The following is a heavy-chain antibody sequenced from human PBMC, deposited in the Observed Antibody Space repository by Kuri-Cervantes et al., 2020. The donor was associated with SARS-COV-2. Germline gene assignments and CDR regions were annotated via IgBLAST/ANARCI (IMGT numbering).Heavy chain of an antibody. CDR3: ARALTGEVDDY. V-gene: IGHV4-30-4*01. D-gene: IGHD3-10*01. CDR2: ISFSGDT. CDR1: GGSISSGDYY. Sequence: SCSVSGGSISSGDYYWSWIRQPPGKGLEWIGYISFSGDTYSSPSLKSRLTISVDTSKNQFSLRLSSVTAADTAVYYCARALTGEVDDYWGQGTLVPSP. J-gene: IGHJ4*02.